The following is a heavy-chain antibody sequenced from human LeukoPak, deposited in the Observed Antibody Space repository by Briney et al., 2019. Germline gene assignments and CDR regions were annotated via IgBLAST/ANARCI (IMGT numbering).Heavy chain of an antibody. CDR1: GYTFTDYY. CDR3: ATAPLYGGPTVADY. CDR2: VDPEDGET. V-gene: IGHV1-69-2*01. D-gene: IGHD4-23*01. J-gene: IGHJ4*02. Sequence: ATVKLSCKVSGYTFTDYYMHWVQQAPGKGLEWMGLVDPEDGETIYAEKFQGRVTITADTSTDTAYMELSSLRSEDTAVYYCATAPLYGGPTVADYWGQGTLVTVSS.